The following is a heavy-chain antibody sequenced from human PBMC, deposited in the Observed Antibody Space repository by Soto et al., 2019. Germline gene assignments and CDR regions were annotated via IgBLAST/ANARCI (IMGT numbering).Heavy chain of an antibody. CDR3: ARPRFRGMDV. V-gene: IGHV3-7*03. CDR2: IKEDGSEK. D-gene: IGHD3-10*01. Sequence: EVQLVESGGGLVQPGGSLRLSCVGSGFRISNYFMSWVRQAPGKGLEWVANIKEDGSEKYYVESVKGRFTISRDNAKNSLYLQVNSLRDEDTAVYYCARPRFRGMDVWGQGTTVIVSS. J-gene: IGHJ6*02. CDR1: GFRISNYF.